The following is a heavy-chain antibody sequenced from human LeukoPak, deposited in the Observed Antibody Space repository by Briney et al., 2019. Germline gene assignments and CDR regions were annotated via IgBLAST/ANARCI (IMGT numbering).Heavy chain of an antibody. Sequence: SGGSLRLSCAASGFTFNSHWMYWVRQAPGKGLEWVAVIWSDGNNKYYVDSVKGRFTISRDNSKNTLYLQMNSLRAEDSAVYYCARDRGSGYSGSQGIDYWGQGALVTVSS. CDR3: ARDRGSGYSGSQGIDY. J-gene: IGHJ4*02. CDR1: GFTFNSHW. D-gene: IGHD1-26*01. CDR2: IWSDGNNK. V-gene: IGHV3-33*08.